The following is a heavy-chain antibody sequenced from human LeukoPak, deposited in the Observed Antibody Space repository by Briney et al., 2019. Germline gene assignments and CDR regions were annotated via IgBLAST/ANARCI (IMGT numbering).Heavy chain of an antibody. CDR1: GYTFTSYD. CDR2: MNPNSGNT. CDR3: ASFRGAIPDYYYYGMDV. Sequence: ASVKVSCKASGYTFTSYDVKWGRQATGQGLEWMGWMNPNSGNTGYAQKFQGRVTMTRNTSISTAYMELSSLRSEDTAVYYCASFRGAIPDYYYYGMDVWGQGTTVTVSS. V-gene: IGHV1-8*01. D-gene: IGHD4/OR15-4a*01. J-gene: IGHJ6*02.